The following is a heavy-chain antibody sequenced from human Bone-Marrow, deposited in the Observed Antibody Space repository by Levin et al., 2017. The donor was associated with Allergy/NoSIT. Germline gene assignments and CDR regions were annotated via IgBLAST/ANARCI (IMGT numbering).Heavy chain of an antibody. CDR3: AKGGRLNCCSSYGMDV. CDR1: GFTLNNYA. Sequence: GGSLRLSCVVSGFTLNNYAMSWVRQAPGKGLEWVSGINGGDGHTYYADSVRGRFTVSRDNSQNTLYLQMNSLRAEDTAVYSCAKGGRLNCCSSYGMDVWGQGTTVTVSS. D-gene: IGHD2-15*01. CDR2: INGGDGHT. J-gene: IGHJ6*02. V-gene: IGHV3-23*01.